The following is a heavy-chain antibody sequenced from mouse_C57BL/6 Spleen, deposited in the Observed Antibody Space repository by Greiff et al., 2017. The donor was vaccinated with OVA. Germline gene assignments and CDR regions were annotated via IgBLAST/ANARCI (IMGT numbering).Heavy chain of an antibody. J-gene: IGHJ4*01. CDR3: AILRKGDYAMDY. Sequence: QVQLQQPGAELVMPGASVKLSCKASGYTFTSYWMHWVKQRPGQGLEWIGEIDPSDSYTNYNQKFKGKSTLTVDKSSSTAYMQLSSLTSEDSAVYYCAILRKGDYAMDYWGQGTSGTVSS. D-gene: IGHD1-1*01. CDR2: IDPSDSYT. V-gene: IGHV1-69*01. CDR1: GYTFTSYW.